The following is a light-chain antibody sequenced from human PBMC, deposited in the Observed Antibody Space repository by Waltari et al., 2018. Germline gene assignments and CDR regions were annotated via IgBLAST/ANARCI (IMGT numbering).Light chain of an antibody. CDR2: DAS. Sequence: EIVLTQSPATLSLSPVERATLSCRASESVSRNLAWYQQKPGQAPRLLIYDASTRATDIPARFSASGSGTDFTLTISSLEPEDFAVYYCHQRSSWPLTFGPGTKVDFK. CDR1: ESVSRN. V-gene: IGKV3-11*01. J-gene: IGKJ3*01. CDR3: HQRSSWPLT.